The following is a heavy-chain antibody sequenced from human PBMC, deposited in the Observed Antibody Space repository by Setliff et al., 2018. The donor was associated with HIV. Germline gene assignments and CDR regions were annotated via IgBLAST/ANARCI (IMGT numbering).Heavy chain of an antibody. D-gene: IGHD3-10*01. CDR3: VRDYNAYTLIDY. V-gene: IGHV1-2*02. CDR2: INANSGGT. J-gene: IGHJ4*02. CDR1: GYIITGYY. Sequence: GASVKVSCKASGYIITGYYFHWVRQAPGQGLEWIGWINANSGGTLYAQNFQGRVTLTRDTSINTVYLELSSLRSDDTAIYYCVRDYNAYTLIDYWGQGTLVTVSS.